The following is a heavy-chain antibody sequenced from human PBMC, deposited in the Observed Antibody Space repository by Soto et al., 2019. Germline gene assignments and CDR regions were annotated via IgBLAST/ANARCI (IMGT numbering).Heavy chain of an antibody. CDR2: ISPTGGST. CDR3: AKDSLQWLGGSGPFDY. D-gene: IGHD6-19*01. J-gene: IGHJ4*02. V-gene: IGHV3-23*01. Sequence: GGSLRLSCATSGFSFRSYAMTWLRQAPGKGLECVSTISPTGGSTYYADSVKGRFTISRDDFKSTLYLHMNSLRAEDTAKYYCAKDSLQWLGGSGPFDYWGQGTLVTVYS. CDR1: GFSFRSYA.